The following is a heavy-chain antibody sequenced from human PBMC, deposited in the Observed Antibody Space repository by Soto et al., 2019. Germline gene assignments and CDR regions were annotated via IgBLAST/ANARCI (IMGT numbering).Heavy chain of an antibody. CDR2: ISSSGSTI. Sequence: SLSHSCAASGFTFSSYEMNWVRQAPGKGLEWVSYISSSGSTIYYADSVKGRFTISRDNAKNSLYLQMNSLRAEDTAVYYCARVGKSPGDFGVVSPFDYWGQG. J-gene: IGHJ4*02. CDR3: ARVGKSPGDFGVVSPFDY. CDR1: GFTFSSYE. D-gene: IGHD3-3*01. V-gene: IGHV3-48*03.